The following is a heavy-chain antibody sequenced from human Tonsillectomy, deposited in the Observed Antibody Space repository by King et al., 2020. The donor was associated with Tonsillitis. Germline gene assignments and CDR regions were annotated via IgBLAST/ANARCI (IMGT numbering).Heavy chain of an antibody. CDR3: ASSYSSGFFGLDA. D-gene: IGHD6-19*01. V-gene: IGHV1-2*02. CDR2: VNPNSGGT. J-gene: IGHJ5*02. Sequence: QLVQSGAEVQKPGASVKVSCKASGYTFTGYYMHWVRQAPGQGLEWMGWVNPNSGGTKYPREFQGRGTMTTDTSISTAYMELSSLRSDDTAVYFFASSYSSGFFGLDAWGQGTLVTVSS. CDR1: GYTFTGYY.